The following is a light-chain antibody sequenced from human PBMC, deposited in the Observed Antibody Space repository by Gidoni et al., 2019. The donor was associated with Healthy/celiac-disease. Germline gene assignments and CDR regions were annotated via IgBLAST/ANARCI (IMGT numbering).Light chain of an antibody. J-gene: IGKJ4*01. V-gene: IGKV3-20*01. CDR3: QHFGN. CDR1: QSISSSQ. Sequence: DIVLTQSPGTLSLSPGQSATLSCRASQSISSSQLAWSQQKPGQAPRHLMYGASSRTTGIPDRFSGSESGTDFTLTISRLEPEDFAVYYCQHFGNFGGGTKVE. CDR2: GAS.